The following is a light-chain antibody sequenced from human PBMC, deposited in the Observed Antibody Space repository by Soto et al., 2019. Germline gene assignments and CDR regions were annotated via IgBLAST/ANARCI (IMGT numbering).Light chain of an antibody. Sequence: QSVLTQPPSVSAAPGQRVTISCTRRSSNIGAGYEVHWYQQLPGTAPKLLIFGHTNRALGVPDRFSGSRSGASVSLASTGLQAEDEADYYCQSYDSSLSGVVFGGGTKLTVL. J-gene: IGLJ2*01. CDR1: SSNIGAGYE. CDR2: GHT. CDR3: QSYDSSLSGVV. V-gene: IGLV1-40*01.